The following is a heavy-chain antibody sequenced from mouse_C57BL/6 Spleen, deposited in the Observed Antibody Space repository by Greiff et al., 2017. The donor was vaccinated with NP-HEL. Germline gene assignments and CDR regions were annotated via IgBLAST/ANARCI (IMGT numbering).Heavy chain of an antibody. Sequence: LQPGAELVRPGTSVKLSCKASGYTFTSYWMHWVKQRPGQGLEWIGVIDPSDSYTNYNQKFKGKATLTVDTSSSTAYMQLSSLTSEDSAVYYCARRGLSYGYLDYWGQGTTLTVSS. D-gene: IGHD1-1*01. J-gene: IGHJ2*01. V-gene: IGHV1-59*01. CDR3: ARRGLSYGYLDY. CDR2: IDPSDSYT. CDR1: GYTFTSYW.